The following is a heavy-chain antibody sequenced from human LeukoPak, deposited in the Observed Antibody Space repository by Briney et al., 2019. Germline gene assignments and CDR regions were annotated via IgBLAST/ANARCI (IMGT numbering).Heavy chain of an antibody. Sequence: GRSLRLSCAASGFTFSSYGMHWVRQAPGKGLEWVAVIWYDGSNKYYADSVKGRFTISRDNSKNTLYLQVNSLRVEDTAVYYCARGPPNWGYDYWGPGTLVTVSS. CDR3: ARGPPNWGYDY. CDR1: GFTFSSYG. J-gene: IGHJ4*02. V-gene: IGHV3-33*01. D-gene: IGHD7-27*01. CDR2: IWYDGSNK.